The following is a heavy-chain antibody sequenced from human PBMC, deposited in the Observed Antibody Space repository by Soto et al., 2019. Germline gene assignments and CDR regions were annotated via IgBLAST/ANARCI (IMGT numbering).Heavy chain of an antibody. D-gene: IGHD2-15*01. CDR3: AKLVIGYCSGNACDDY. J-gene: IGHJ4*02. CDR2: ISYDSSNK. V-gene: IGHV3-30*18. CDR1: GFTFSYG. Sequence: VQLLESGGGLIQPGGSLRLSCAASGFTFSYGIHWLRQAPGKGLERVAYISYDSSNKFYGDSVKGRFTISRDNSKNTQFLQMNRLRAEDTAVYYCAKLVIGYCSGNACDDYWGQGTLVAVSS.